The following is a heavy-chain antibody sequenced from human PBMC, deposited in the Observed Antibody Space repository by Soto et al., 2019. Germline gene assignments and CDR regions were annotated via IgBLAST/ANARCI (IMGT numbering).Heavy chain of an antibody. D-gene: IGHD3-9*01. CDR2: ISGSGGVT. CDR1: GFTFSDYY. CDR3: VRGLDSVDY. J-gene: IGHJ4*02. Sequence: VQQVESGGGLVKPGGSLRLSCAASGFTFSDYYMSWIRQAPGKGLEWISAISGSGGVTYYVDSVKGRFTISRDNSKNTLYLQINSLRAEDTALYYCVRGLDSVDYWGQGTLVTVSS. V-gene: IGHV3-23*04.